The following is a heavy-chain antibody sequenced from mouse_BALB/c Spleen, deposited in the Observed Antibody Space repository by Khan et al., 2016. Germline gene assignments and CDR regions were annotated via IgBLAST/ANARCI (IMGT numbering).Heavy chain of an antibody. D-gene: IGHD2-1*01. V-gene: IGHV3-2*02. J-gene: IGHJ2*01. CDR2: ISYSGTT. CDR3: AFMGWYCYYFDS. CDR1: GYSITSDYA. Sequence: EVQLQESGPGLVKPSQSLSLTCTVTGYSITSDYAWNWIRQFPGNKLEWMGYISYSGTTRYNPSLKSRISITRDTSKNQFFLQLNSVTTEDTATYYCAFMGWYCYYFDSWGHGTTLTVSS.